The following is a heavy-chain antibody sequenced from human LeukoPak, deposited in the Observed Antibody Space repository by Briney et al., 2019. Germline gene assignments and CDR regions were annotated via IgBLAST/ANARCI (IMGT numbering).Heavy chain of an antibody. CDR1: GYTFTSYG. CDR3: AYLAAAGNWFDP. CDR2: IIPIFGTA. Sequence: GASVKVSCKASGYTFTSYGISWVRQAPGQGLEWMGGIIPIFGTANYAQKFQGRVTITADESTSTAYMELSSLRSEDTAVYYCAYLAAAGNWFDPWGQGTLVTVSS. V-gene: IGHV1-69*13. J-gene: IGHJ5*02. D-gene: IGHD6-13*01.